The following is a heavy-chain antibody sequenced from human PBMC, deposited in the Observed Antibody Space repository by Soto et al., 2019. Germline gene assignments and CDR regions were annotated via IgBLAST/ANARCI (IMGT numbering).Heavy chain of an antibody. CDR2: ISGSGGST. CDR3: AKGHSSSWTYYYYYYMDV. D-gene: IGHD6-13*01. V-gene: IGHV3-23*01. CDR1: GFTFSSYA. J-gene: IGHJ6*03. Sequence: GGSLRLSCAASGFTFSSYAMTWVRQAPGKGLEWASGISGSGGSTYYADSVKGRFTISRDNSKNTLYLQMNSLRAEDTAVYYCAKGHSSSWTYYYYYYMDVWGKGTTVTVSS.